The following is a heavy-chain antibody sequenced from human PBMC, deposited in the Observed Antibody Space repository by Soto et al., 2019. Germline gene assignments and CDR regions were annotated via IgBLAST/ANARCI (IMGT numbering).Heavy chain of an antibody. Sequence: QVQLVESGGGLVQPGRSLRLSCAASGFIFRTYGMHWVRQAPGKGLEWVAVIWYDGSNKYYADSVKGRFTISRDNSKHTLSMQMNSLRAEDTAVYYCARDLVAARPYFDYWGQGTLVTVSS. CDR1: GFIFRTYG. CDR3: ARDLVAARPYFDY. V-gene: IGHV3-33*01. CDR2: IWYDGSNK. D-gene: IGHD6-6*01. J-gene: IGHJ4*02.